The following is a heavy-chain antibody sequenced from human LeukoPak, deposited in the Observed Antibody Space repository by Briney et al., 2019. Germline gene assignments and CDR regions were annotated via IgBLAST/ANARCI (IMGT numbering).Heavy chain of an antibody. V-gene: IGHV3-7*01. CDR3: ARDGGGLDY. Sequence: PGGSLRLSCAASGFSFGIYWMSWVRQAPGKGLEWVAYIQQDGSETYYADSVKGRFTISRDNAKNSLQLQMNSLRVEDTAVYYCARDGGGLDYWGQGTQVTVSS. CDR2: IQQDGSET. CDR1: GFSFGIYW. D-gene: IGHD3-16*01. J-gene: IGHJ4*02.